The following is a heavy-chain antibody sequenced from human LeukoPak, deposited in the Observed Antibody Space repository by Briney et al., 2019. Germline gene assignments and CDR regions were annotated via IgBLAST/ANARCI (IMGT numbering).Heavy chain of an antibody. V-gene: IGHV1-2*04. D-gene: IGHD2-2*01. J-gene: IGHJ4*02. CDR3: ATAPIVVVPAALDY. Sequence: ASVKVSCKASGYTFTGYYMHWVRQAPGQGLEWMGWINPNSGGTNYAQKFQGWVTMTRDTSISTAYMELSSLRSEDTAVYYCATAPIVVVPAALDYWGQGTLVTVSS. CDR2: INPNSGGT. CDR1: GYTFTGYY.